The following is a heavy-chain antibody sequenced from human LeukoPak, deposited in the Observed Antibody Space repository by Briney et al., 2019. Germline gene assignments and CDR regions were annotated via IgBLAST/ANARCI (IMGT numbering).Heavy chain of an antibody. Sequence: PSETLSLTCTVSGGSISSYYWSWIRQPPGKGLEWIGYSYYSGSTKYNPSLKSRVTISVDTSNNQFSLNLRSVTAADTAVYYCATTTSGGDAFDIWGQGTMVTVSS. CDR2: SYYSGST. CDR1: GGSISSYY. V-gene: IGHV4-59*01. CDR3: ATTTSGGDAFDI. D-gene: IGHD1-26*01. J-gene: IGHJ3*02.